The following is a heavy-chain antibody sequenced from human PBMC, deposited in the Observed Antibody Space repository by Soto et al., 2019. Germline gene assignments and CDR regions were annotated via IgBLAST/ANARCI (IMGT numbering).Heavy chain of an antibody. V-gene: IGHV3-7*03. CDR1: GFTFSSYW. CDR2: IKQDGSEK. D-gene: IGHD5-12*01. CDR3: ARDIQGTSGYERDYYYMDV. Sequence: GGSLRLSCAASGFTFSSYWMSWVRQAPGKGLEWVANIKQDGSEKYYVDSVKGRFTISRDNAKNSLYLQMNSLRAEDTAVYYCARDIQGTSGYERDYYYMDVWGKGTTVTVSS. J-gene: IGHJ6*03.